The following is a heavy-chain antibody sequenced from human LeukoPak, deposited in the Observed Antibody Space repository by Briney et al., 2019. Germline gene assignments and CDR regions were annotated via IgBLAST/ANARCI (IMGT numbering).Heavy chain of an antibody. Sequence: ASLKVPFKTSGYTFTTYYIHWVRHAPGQGLERMRIINPSGDNTDYAQKFQGRVTMTREMSRGTVYMEMSSLRSEDTAVYYCARAVADTEGAAYGGKGTLVTVS. CDR2: INPSGDNT. J-gene: IGHJ4*02. CDR3: ARAVADTEGAAY. D-gene: IGHD6-19*01. CDR1: GYTFTTYY. V-gene: IGHV1-46*01.